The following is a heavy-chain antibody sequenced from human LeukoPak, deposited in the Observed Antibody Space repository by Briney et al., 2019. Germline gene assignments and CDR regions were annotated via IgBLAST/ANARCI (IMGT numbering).Heavy chain of an antibody. CDR2: IRFDGTDK. V-gene: IGHV3-30*02. CDR1: GFTFSNYG. D-gene: IGHD5-18*01. Sequence: GGSLRLSCAASGFTFSNYGMHWVRQAPGKGLEWVALIRFDGTDKYYADSVKGRFTISRDNSKNTLYLQMNSLRAEDTAVYHCAKDLLPYSYGQSGSDYWGQGTLVTVSS. J-gene: IGHJ4*02. CDR3: AKDLLPYSYGQSGSDY.